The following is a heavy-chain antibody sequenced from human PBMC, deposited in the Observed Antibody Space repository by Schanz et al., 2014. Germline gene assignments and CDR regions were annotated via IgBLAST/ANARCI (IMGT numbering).Heavy chain of an antibody. J-gene: IGHJ6*02. CDR2: ISASGGST. CDR3: AKARRKSNCSGGRCFHYSYYGMDV. CDR1: EFTFSSYK. Sequence: EVQLVESGGGLVKPGGSLRLSCEASEFTFSSYKMNWVRQAPGKGLEWVSTISASGGSTYYADSVKGRFTISRDNSKNLLYLQMNSLRAEDTAVYYCAKARRKSNCSGGRCFHYSYYGMDVWGQGTTVTVSS. D-gene: IGHD2-15*01. V-gene: IGHV3-23*04.